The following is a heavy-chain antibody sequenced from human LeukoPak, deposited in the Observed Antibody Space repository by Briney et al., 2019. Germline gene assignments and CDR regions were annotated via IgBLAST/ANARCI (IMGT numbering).Heavy chain of an antibody. J-gene: IGHJ5*02. CDR1: GGSISSSSYY. CDR2: IYYSGST. D-gene: IGHD2-2*01. V-gene: IGHV4-39*01. Sequence: SETLSLTCTVSGGSISSSSYYWGWIHQPPGKGLEWIGIIYYSGSTYYNPSLKSRLTISVDTSKNQFSLKLSSVTATDTAVYYCARRGYCSSTSCYEYWFDPRGQGTLVTVSS. CDR3: ARRGYCSSTSCYEYWFDP.